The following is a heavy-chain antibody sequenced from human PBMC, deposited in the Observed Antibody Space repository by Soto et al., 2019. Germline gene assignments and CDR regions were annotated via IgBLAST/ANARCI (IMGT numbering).Heavy chain of an antibody. CDR2: IIPIFGTT. CDR3: AKDGGREGYFGNWFDP. J-gene: IGHJ5*02. CDR1: GGTFSNYA. Sequence: QVQLVQSGAELKKPGSSVKVSCKASGGTFSNYAITWVRQAPGQGLEWLGRIIPIFGTTDYAQKFQGRVTITAAESTTTAYRELSSLRSDDTAVYYCAKDGGREGYFGNWFDPWGQGTLVTVSS. V-gene: IGHV1-69*15. D-gene: IGHD2-15*01.